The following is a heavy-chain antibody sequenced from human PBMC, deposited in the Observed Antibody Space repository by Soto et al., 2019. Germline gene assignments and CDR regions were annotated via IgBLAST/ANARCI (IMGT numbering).Heavy chain of an antibody. CDR3: ARARCSSTRCYFDYYYFTDV. D-gene: IGHD2-2*01. CDR1: GFTFSSYW. J-gene: IGHJ6*03. CDR2: IKQDGSEK. Sequence: PGGSLILSCAASGFTFSSYWMSWVRQAPGKGLEWVANIKQDGSEKYYVDSVKGRFTISRDNAKNSLYLQMNSLRAEDTAVYYCARARCSSTRCYFDYYYFTDVWGKGTTVTVSS. V-gene: IGHV3-7*01.